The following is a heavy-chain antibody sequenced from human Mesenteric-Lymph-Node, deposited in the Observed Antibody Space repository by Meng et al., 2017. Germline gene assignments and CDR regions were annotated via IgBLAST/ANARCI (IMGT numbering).Heavy chain of an antibody. CDR1: VGSFSGHS. Sequence: QVQLQQWGAGQLKPSETLSLTCAVYVGSFSGHSWTWIRQSPGKGLEWIGDINHRGSTNYNPSLKSRVTISVDTSKNQFSLELNYVTAADTAVYYCARDRGGAGAYWGQGTLVTVSS. CDR2: INHRGST. D-gene: IGHD3-10*01. CDR3: ARDRGGAGAY. V-gene: IGHV4-34*01. J-gene: IGHJ4*02.